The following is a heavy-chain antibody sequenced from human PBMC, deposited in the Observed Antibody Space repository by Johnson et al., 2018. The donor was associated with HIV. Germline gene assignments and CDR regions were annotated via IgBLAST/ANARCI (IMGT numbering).Heavy chain of an antibody. Sequence: QVQLVESGGGVVQPGGSLRLSCAASGFTFSDYYMSWIRQAPGKGLEWVSYISSSGSTIYYADSVKGRFTISRDNAKNSLYLQMNSLRAEDTALYYCAREEVVAANAFDIWGQGTMVTVSS. CDR2: ISSSGSTI. CDR3: AREEVVAANAFDI. V-gene: IGHV3-11*01. D-gene: IGHD2-15*01. CDR1: GFTFSDYY. J-gene: IGHJ3*02.